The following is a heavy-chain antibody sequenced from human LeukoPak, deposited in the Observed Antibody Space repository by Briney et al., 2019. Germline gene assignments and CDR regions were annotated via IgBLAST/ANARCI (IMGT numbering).Heavy chain of an antibody. CDR3: AAALGYSSSWYYSVGDYYYYGMDV. J-gene: IGHJ6*02. CDR1: GGSISSGGYS. D-gene: IGHD6-13*01. V-gene: IGHV4-30-2*01. Sequence: SQTLSLTCAVSGGSISSGGYSWSWIRQPPGKGLEWIGYIYHSGSTNYNPSLKSRVTISVDTSKNQFSLKLSSVTAADTAVYYCAAALGYSSSWYYSVGDYYYYGMDVWGQGTTVTVSS. CDR2: IYHSGST.